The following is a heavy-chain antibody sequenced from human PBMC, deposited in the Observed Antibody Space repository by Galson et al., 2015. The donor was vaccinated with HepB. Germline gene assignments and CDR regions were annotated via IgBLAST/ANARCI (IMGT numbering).Heavy chain of an antibody. CDR1: GFTFSSYS. CDR3: ARDRYCGSTICYAFDY. CDR2: ISSSSSYI. J-gene: IGHJ4*02. V-gene: IGHV3-21*01. D-gene: IGHD2-2*01. Sequence: SLRLSCAASGFTFSSYSMNWVRQAPGKGLEWVSSISSSSSYIYYADSVKGRFTISRDNAKNSLYLQMNSLRAEDTAVYYCARDRYCGSTICYAFDYWGQGTLVTVSS.